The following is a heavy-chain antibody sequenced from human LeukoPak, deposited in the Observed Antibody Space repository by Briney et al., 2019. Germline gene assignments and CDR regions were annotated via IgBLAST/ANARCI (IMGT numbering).Heavy chain of an antibody. Sequence: GGSLRLSCAASGFTFSNYWMSWVRQAPGKGLEWVAHINQDGSEEHYMDSVKARFIISRDNAKNSLFLQMDSLRAEDTAVYYCVRDGGVSGYDLLNYWGQGTLVTVSS. CDR1: GFTFSNYW. CDR3: VRDGGVSGYDLLNY. J-gene: IGHJ4*02. D-gene: IGHD5-12*01. V-gene: IGHV3-7*01. CDR2: INQDGSEE.